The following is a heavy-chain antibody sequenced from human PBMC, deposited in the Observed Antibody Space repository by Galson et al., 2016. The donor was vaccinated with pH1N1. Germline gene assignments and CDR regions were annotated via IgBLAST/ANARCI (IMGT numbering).Heavy chain of an antibody. D-gene: IGHD4/OR15-4a*01. J-gene: IGHJ3*02. CDR1: GFTFSRYW. CDR2: INSDGSSR. V-gene: IGHV3-74*01. Sequence: ASGFTFSRYWMHWVRQGPGKGLVWVPRINSDGSSRSHADSVEGRFTISRDNAKKTLYLQMNSLRAEDTGVYYCTRDRAFGDYGGASDIWGQGTMVTVSS. CDR3: TRDRAFGDYGGASDI.